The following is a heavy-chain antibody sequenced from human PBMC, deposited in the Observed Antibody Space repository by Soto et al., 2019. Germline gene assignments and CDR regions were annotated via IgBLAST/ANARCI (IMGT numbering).Heavy chain of an antibody. Sequence: SQNRRLRSSVSAGPPRPGVHHLCCLLLPTGKGLEWIGSIYYSGSTYYNPSLKSRVTISVDTSKHQFSLNLNSVTAADTAVYYCARLLYYDSNGYSFPSKLDVWGQGTTVT. CDR2: IYYSGST. J-gene: IGHJ6*02. CDR3: ARLLYYDSNGYSFPSKLDV. V-gene: IGHV4-39*01. CDR1: AGPPRPGVHH. D-gene: IGHD3-22*01.